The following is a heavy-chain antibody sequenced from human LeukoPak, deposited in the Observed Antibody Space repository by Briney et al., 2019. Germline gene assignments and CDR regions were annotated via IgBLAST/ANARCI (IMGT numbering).Heavy chain of an antibody. CDR3: AKASGVPWADYAFDI. Sequence: GGSLRLSCAASGFTFSSYAMHWVRQAPGKGLEWVAVISYDGSNKYYADSVKGRITISRDNSKNTLYLQMNSLRAEDTAVYYCAKASGVPWADYAFDIWGQGTMVTVSS. J-gene: IGHJ3*02. V-gene: IGHV3-30*04. D-gene: IGHD3-10*01. CDR1: GFTFSSYA. CDR2: ISYDGSNK.